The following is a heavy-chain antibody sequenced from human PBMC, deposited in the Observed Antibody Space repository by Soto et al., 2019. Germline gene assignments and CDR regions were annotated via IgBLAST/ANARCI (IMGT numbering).Heavy chain of an antibody. CDR1: GDSVSSNSAA. J-gene: IGHJ6*03. V-gene: IGHV6-1*01. CDR2: TYYRSKWYS. Sequence: PSQTLSLTCDISGDSVSSNSAAWNWIRQTPSRGLEWLGRTYYRSKWYSNYAISVKSRVTVNPDTFKNQFSLQLNSVTPEDTAVYYCARGFWDDVSGHYYMYVWGKGTSVTVSS. CDR3: ARGFWDDVSGHYYMYV. D-gene: IGHD1-1*01.